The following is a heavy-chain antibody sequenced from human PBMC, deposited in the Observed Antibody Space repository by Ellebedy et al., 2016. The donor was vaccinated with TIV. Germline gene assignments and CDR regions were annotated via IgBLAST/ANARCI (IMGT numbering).Heavy chain of an antibody. D-gene: IGHD3-22*01. V-gene: IGHV3-23*01. J-gene: IGHJ4*02. Sequence: GESLKISXAASGFTFSSYAMSWVRQAPGKGLEWVSAISGSGGSTYYADSVKGRFTISRDNSKNTLYLQMNSLRAEDTAVYYCADSSGYGSYWGQGTLVTVSS. CDR2: ISGSGGST. CDR3: ADSSGYGSY. CDR1: GFTFSSYA.